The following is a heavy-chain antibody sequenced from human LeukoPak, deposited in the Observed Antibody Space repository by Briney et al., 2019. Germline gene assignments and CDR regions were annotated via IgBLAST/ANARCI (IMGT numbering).Heavy chain of an antibody. CDR3: ARDWDDYYYYYMDV. J-gene: IGHJ6*03. D-gene: IGHD1-26*01. V-gene: IGHV3-7*01. CDR2: IKQDGSEK. CDR1: GFTFSSYW. Sequence: PGGSLRLSCAASGFTFSSYWMSWVRQAPGKGLEWVANIKQDGSEKYYVDSVKGRFTISRDNAKNSLYLQINSLRAEDTAVYYCARDWDDYYYYYMDVWGKGTTVTVSS.